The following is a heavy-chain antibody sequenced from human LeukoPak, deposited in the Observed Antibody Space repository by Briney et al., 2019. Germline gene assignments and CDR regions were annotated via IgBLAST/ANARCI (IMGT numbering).Heavy chain of an antibody. CDR2: IYYSGST. Sequence: SETLSLTCTVSGGSISSYYWSWLRQPPGKGLEWVGYIYYSGSTNYNPSLKSRVTISVDTSKNQFSLKLSSVTAADTAVYYCARFGAVAGTDPLYAFDIWGQGTMVTVSS. J-gene: IGHJ3*02. CDR3: ARFGAVAGTDPLYAFDI. CDR1: GGSISSYY. V-gene: IGHV4-59*01. D-gene: IGHD6-19*01.